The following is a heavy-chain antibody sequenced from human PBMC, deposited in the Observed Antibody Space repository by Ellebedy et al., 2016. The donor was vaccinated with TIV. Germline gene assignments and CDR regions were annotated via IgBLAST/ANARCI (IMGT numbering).Heavy chain of an antibody. V-gene: IGHV1-2*02. J-gene: IGHJ2*01. CDR2: INPNSGGT. CDR1: GYTFTGYY. CDR3: ARAGPDLVELLMNGPSAFWYFDV. Sequence: AASVKVSCKASGYTFTGYYIHWVRQAPGQGLEWVGWINPNSGGTNYAQKFQGRVTMTSDTSISTAYVELSGLTSDDTAVYYCARAGPDLVELLMNGPSAFWYFDVWGRGTLLTVSS. D-gene: IGHD1-7*01.